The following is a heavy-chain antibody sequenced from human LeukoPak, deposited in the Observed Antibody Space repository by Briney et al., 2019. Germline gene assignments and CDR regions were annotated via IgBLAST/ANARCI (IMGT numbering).Heavy chain of an antibody. Sequence: GGSLRLSCAASGFTVRSNYMSWVRQAPGKGLEWVSVIYSGGSTYYADSVKGRFTISRDNSKNTLYLQMNSLRAEDTAVYYCARATGKNYFDYWDQGTLVTVSS. CDR3: ARATGKNYFDY. CDR1: GFTVRSNY. CDR2: IYSGGST. J-gene: IGHJ4*02. V-gene: IGHV3-66*01. D-gene: IGHD1-1*01.